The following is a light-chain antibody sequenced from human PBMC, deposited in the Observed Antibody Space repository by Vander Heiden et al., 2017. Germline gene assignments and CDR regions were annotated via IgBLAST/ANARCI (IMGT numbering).Light chain of an antibody. CDR2: DAS. CDR3: QQANSPST. J-gene: IGKJ1*01. Sequence: DIQMTQSPSTLSASVGDRVTITCRADQSISNLLAWYQQKPVKAPNLLIYDASRWESGVPSRSSGSGSGTDFTLTSSGLQPHNFATYYCQQANSPSTFG. CDR1: QSISNL. V-gene: IGKV1-5*01.